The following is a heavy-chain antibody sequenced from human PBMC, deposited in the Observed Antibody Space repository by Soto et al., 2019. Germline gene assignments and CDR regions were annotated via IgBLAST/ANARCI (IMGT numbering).Heavy chain of an antibody. Sequence: QVQLQESGPGLVKPSQTLSLTCTVSGGSISSGGYYWSGIRQHPGKGMEWIGYIYYSGSTYYNPSLKSRVTISVDTSKNQFSLKLSSVTAAATAVYYCARHTDDMLRGAFDIWGQGTMVTVSS. D-gene: IGHD2-8*01. CDR1: GGSISSGGYY. CDR3: ARHTDDMLRGAFDI. V-gene: IGHV4-31*03. J-gene: IGHJ3*02. CDR2: IYYSGST.